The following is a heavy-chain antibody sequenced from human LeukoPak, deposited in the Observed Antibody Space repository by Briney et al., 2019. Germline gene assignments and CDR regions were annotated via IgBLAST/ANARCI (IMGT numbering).Heavy chain of an antibody. CDR3: ARVWTRSASYRDY. Sequence: ASLKLSCKASGYTFTSYYMHWVRQAPGQGLEWMGWINPNSGGTNYAEKFQGRVTMTRDTSISTAYMQLSRLRSDDTAVYYCARVWTRSASYRDYWGQGTLVTVSS. D-gene: IGHD1-26*01. CDR1: GYTFTSYY. J-gene: IGHJ4*02. CDR2: INPNSGGT. V-gene: IGHV1-2*02.